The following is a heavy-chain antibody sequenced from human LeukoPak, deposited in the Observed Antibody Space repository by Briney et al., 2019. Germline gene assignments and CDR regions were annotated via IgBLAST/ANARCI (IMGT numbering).Heavy chain of an antibody. CDR3: ARGGPAFGSGSYVY. V-gene: IGHV4-30-2*01. CDR2: IYHSGST. CDR1: GGSISSGGYS. D-gene: IGHD3-10*01. J-gene: IGHJ4*02. Sequence: SETLSLTCAVSGGSISSGGYSWRWIRQPPGKGLEWIVYIYHSGSTYYNPSLKSQITISVDRSKNQFSLKLSSVTAADTAVYYCARGGPAFGSGSYVYWGQGTLVTVSS.